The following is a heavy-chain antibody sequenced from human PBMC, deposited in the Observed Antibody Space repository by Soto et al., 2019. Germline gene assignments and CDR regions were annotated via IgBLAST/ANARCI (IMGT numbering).Heavy chain of an antibody. J-gene: IGHJ5*02. CDR3: AREGGITMVRGVIHWFDP. Sequence: QVQLVQSGAEVKKPGSSVKVSCKASRGTFSSYAISWVRQAPGQGLEWLGGIIPIFGTANYAQKFQGRVTITADESTNTAYMELSSLRSEDTAVYYWAREGGITMVRGVIHWFDPWGQGTLVTVSS. CDR2: IIPIFGTA. CDR1: RGTFSSYA. D-gene: IGHD3-10*01. V-gene: IGHV1-69*12.